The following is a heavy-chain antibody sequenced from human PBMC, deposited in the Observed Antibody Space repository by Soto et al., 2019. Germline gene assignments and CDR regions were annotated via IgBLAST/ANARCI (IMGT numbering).Heavy chain of an antibody. CDR1: GDIFSNYT. J-gene: IGHJ6*03. D-gene: IGHD3-10*01. CDR2: IIPILDVA. V-gene: IGHV1-69*02. CDR3: ARVKTDSGSYEGDYYMDV. Sequence: QVQLVQSGAEVKKPGSSVRVSCKASGDIFSNYTISWVRQAPGQGLEWMGRIIPILDVANYPLRFQGRVTFTADKSTSTVYMELSCLRSEDTAIYYCARVKTDSGSYEGDYYMDVWGKGTTVTVSS.